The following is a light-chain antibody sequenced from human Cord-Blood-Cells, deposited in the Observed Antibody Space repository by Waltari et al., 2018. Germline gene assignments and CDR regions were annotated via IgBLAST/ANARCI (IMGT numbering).Light chain of an antibody. V-gene: IGKV3-11*01. J-gene: IGKJ2*01. CDR1: QSVSSY. Sequence: EVVLTQSPATLSLSPGERATLSCRASQSVSSYLAWYQQKPGQAPRLLIYDASNRATGIPARFSGSGSGTDFTLTISSLEPEDFAVYYCQQRSNWPPRYTFGQGTKQEIK. CDR3: QQRSNWPPRYT. CDR2: DAS.